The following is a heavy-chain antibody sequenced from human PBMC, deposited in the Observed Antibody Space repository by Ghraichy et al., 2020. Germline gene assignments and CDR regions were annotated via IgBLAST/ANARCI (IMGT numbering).Heavy chain of an antibody. Sequence: SETLTLTCTVSGGSISSYYWSWIRQPPGKGLEWIGYIYYSGSTNYNPSLKSRVTISVDTSKNQFSLKLSSVTAADTAVYYCARHEIRFLEWLPPHLSSPSTDAFDIWGQGTMVTVSS. CDR2: IYYSGST. J-gene: IGHJ3*02. CDR1: GGSISSYY. D-gene: IGHD3-3*01. CDR3: ARHEIRFLEWLPPHLSSPSTDAFDI. V-gene: IGHV4-59*08.